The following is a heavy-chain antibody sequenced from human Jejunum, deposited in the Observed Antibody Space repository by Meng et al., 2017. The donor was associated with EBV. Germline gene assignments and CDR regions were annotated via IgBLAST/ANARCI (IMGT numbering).Heavy chain of an antibody. CDR3: ARRTGDYVVGY. CDR2: VHFSGIT. Sequence: HVPPQPWGAGLVRPSETLSLPFAVYGGALSGYYWSWVRQPPGRGLEYIGEVHFSGITNYTPSLKSRVTMSVDASKNQFSLRLTSVTAADTAVYYCARRTGDYVVGYWGQGTLVTVSS. D-gene: IGHD2-8*02. V-gene: IGHV4-34*02. CDR1: GGALSGYY. J-gene: IGHJ4*02.